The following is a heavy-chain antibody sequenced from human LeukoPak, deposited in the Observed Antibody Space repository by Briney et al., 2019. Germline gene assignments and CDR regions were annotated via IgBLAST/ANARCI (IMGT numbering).Heavy chain of an antibody. V-gene: IGHV4-34*01. CDR2: INHSGSP. D-gene: IGHD3-3*01. CDR3: GSRRTAMFGVIKGPIDY. J-gene: IGHJ4*02. CDR1: GGSYSDYY. Sequence: SETLSLTCAVYGGSYSDYYWTWIRQPPGKGLEWIGEINHSGSPNNNPSLKSRVSISFDTSKNQFSLKLTSVTAADTAVYYCGSRRTAMFGVIKGPIDYWGQGTLVTVSS.